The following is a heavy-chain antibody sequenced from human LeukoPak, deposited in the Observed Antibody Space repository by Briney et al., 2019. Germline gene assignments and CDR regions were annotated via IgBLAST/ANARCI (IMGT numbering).Heavy chain of an antibody. CDR3: VRGSRYNMDV. V-gene: IGHV3-74*01. D-gene: IGHD1-14*01. CDR2: IISDGSSV. Sequence: GGSLRLSCIASGFPFSDYWMHWVRQAPGKGPVWVSRIISDGSSVSYVDSVKGRFTMSRDNAKNTLYLQMNSLRVEDTAVYYCVRGSRYNMDVWGQGTTVTVSS. J-gene: IGHJ6*02. CDR1: GFPFSDYW.